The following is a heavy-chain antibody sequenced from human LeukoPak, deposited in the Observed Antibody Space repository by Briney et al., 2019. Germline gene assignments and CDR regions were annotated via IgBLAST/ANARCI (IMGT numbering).Heavy chain of an antibody. Sequence: SETLSLTCAVYGGSFSGYYWSWIRQPPGKGLEWIGEINHSGSTNYNPSLKSRVTISVDTSRNQFSLKLSSVTAADTAVYYCARGPVVVPAAMRVRWFDPWGQGTLVTVSS. V-gene: IGHV4-34*01. CDR2: INHSGST. CDR3: ARGPVVVPAAMRVRWFDP. J-gene: IGHJ5*02. CDR1: GGSFSGYY. D-gene: IGHD2-2*01.